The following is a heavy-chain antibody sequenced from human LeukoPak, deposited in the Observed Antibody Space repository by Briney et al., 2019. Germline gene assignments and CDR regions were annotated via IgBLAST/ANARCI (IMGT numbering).Heavy chain of an antibody. CDR2: IYYNGST. CDR3: ARGWVGYDSGPFDY. CDR1: GGSISSSSYY. D-gene: IGHD3-3*01. J-gene: IGHJ4*02. V-gene: IGHV4-39*07. Sequence: SETLSLTCTVSGGSISSSSYYWGWIRQPPGKGLEWIGSIYYNGSTYYNPSLKSRVTISVDTSKNQFSLKLSSVTAADTAVYYCARGWVGYDSGPFDYWGQGTLVTVSS.